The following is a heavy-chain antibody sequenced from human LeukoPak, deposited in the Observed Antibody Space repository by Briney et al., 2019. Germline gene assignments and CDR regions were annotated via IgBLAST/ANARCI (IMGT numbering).Heavy chain of an antibody. V-gene: IGHV4-59*01. CDR2: IYYSGST. D-gene: IGHD4-17*01. J-gene: IGHJ2*01. CDR1: GGSMSSYY. Sequence: SETLSLTCTVSGGSMSSYYWSWIRQPPGKGLEWIGYIYYSGSTNYNPSLKSRVTISVDTSKNQFSLKLSSVTAADTAVYYCARGRYGDYWYFDLWGRGTLVTVSS. CDR3: ARGRYGDYWYFDL.